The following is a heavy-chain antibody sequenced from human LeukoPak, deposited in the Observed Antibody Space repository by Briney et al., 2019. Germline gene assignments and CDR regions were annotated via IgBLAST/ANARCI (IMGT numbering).Heavy chain of an antibody. V-gene: IGHV3-30-3*02. D-gene: IGHD2-15*01. CDR1: GFTFSSYA. CDR2: ISYDGSNK. CDR3: AKTPLEYCTSGSCYVIY. J-gene: IGHJ4*02. Sequence: GGSLRLSCAASGFTFSSYAMHWVRQAPGKGLEWVAVISYDGSNKYYADSVKGRFTISRDNSKNTLSLQMNSLRVEDTAVYYCAKTPLEYCTSGSCYVIYWGQGTLVTVSS.